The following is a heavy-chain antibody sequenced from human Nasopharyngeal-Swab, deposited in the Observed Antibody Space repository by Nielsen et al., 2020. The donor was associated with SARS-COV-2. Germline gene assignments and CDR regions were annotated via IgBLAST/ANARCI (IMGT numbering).Heavy chain of an antibody. CDR1: GFTFNNYN. J-gene: IGHJ6*02. CDR2: ISSSSSYI. CDR3: ARDRLDYDFWSAYFMDV. Sequence: GESLKISCAASGFTFNNYNFNWVRQAPGKGLEWVSSISSSSSYIYYADSVKGRFTISRDNAKNSLYLQMNSLRAEDTAVYYCARDRLDYDFWSAYFMDVWGQGTTVTVSS. D-gene: IGHD3-3*01. V-gene: IGHV3-21*01.